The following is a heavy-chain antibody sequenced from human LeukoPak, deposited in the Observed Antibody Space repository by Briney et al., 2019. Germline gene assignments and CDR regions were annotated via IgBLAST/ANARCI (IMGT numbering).Heavy chain of an antibody. J-gene: IGHJ4*02. CDR1: GGSISSYY. CDR2: IYYSGST. CDR3: ARFSAPKYYDILTGYYTGFGVGDFDY. V-gene: IGHV4-59*01. D-gene: IGHD3-9*01. Sequence: SETLSLTCTVSGGSISSYYWSWIRQPPGKGLEWIGYIYYSGSTNYNPSLKSRVTISVDTSKNQFSLKLSSVTAADTAVYYCARFSAPKYYDILTGYYTGFGVGDFDYWGQGTLVTVSS.